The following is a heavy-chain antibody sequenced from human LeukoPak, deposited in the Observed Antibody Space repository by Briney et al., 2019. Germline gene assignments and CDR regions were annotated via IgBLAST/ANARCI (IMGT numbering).Heavy chain of an antibody. CDR1: GFTFSSYA. Sequence: PGGSLRLSCAASGFTFSSYAMHWVRQPPGKGLEWIGEINHSGSTNYNPSLKSRVTISVDTSKNQFSLKLSSVTAADTAVYYCARGTPTTYYYDSSGYPGYDYWGQGTLVTVSS. CDR2: INHSGST. D-gene: IGHD3-22*01. J-gene: IGHJ4*02. V-gene: IGHV4-34*01. CDR3: ARGTPTTYYYDSSGYPGYDY.